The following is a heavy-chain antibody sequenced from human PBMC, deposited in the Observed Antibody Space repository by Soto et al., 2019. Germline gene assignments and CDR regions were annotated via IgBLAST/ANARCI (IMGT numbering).Heavy chain of an antibody. V-gene: IGHV3-33*01. D-gene: IGHD5-18*01. J-gene: IGHJ6*02. CDR1: GFTFSSYG. Sequence: PGESLRHSFASSGFTFSSYGMHRIRQDPGKGLEWVAVIWYDGSNKYYADSVKGRFTISRDNSKNTLYLQMNSLRAEDTAVYYCARGDSSGYSYGSYYYYGMDVWGQGT. CDR3: ARGDSSGYSYGSYYYYGMDV. CDR2: IWYDGSNK.